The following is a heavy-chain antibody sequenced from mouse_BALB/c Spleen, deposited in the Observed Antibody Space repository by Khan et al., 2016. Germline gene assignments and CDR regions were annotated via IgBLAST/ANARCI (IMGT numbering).Heavy chain of an antibody. J-gene: IGHJ4*01. CDR2: ISYSGST. CDR3: ARSDYGDKDAMDY. V-gene: IGHV3-2*02. D-gene: IGHD1-1*01. Sequence: EVQLVESGPGLVKPSQSLSLTCTVTGYSITSDYAWNWIRQFPGNRLEWMGYISYSGSTSYNPSLKSRISITRDTSKHQFFLQLNSVTSEDTATYYCARSDYGDKDAMDYWGQGTSVTVSS. CDR1: GYSITSDYA.